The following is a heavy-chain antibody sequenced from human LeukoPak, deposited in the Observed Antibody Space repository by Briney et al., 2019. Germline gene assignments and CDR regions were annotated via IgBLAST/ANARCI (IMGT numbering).Heavy chain of an antibody. J-gene: IGHJ4*02. V-gene: IGHV4-39*07. Sequence: SETLSLTCTVSGGSISSSSYYWGWIRQPPGKGLEWIGSIYYSGSTYYNPSLKSRVTISVDTSKNQFSLKLSSVTAADTAVYYCAGLSYCSGGSCSIWYWGQGTLVTVSS. CDR2: IYYSGST. CDR3: AGLSYCSGGSCSIWY. D-gene: IGHD2-15*01. CDR1: GGSISSSSYY.